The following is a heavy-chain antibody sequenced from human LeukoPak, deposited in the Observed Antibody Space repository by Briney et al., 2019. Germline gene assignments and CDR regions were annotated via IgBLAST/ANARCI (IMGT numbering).Heavy chain of an antibody. J-gene: IGHJ6*03. D-gene: IGHD2-15*01. Sequence: SETLSLTCTVSSYSISSGYYWGWIRQPPGKGLEWIGSIYHSGNTYYNPSLKSRLTISLDTSKNQFSLKLRSVTAADTAVYYCASCYPGYYYYMDVWGKGTTVTISS. CDR3: ASCYPGYYYYMDV. V-gene: IGHV4-38-2*02. CDR1: SYSISSGYY. CDR2: IYHSGNT.